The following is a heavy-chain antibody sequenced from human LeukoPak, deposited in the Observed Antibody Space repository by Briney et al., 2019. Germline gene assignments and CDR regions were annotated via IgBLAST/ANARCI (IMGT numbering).Heavy chain of an antibody. D-gene: IGHD3-10*01. CDR3: ARDLSITMVRGENGY. J-gene: IGHJ4*02. CDR2: ISSSSSTI. V-gene: IGHV3-48*01. Sequence: GGSLRLSCAASGFTFSSYSMNWVRQAPGKGLEWVSYISSSSSTIYYADSVKGRFTISRDNAKNSLYLQMNSLRAEDTAVYYCARDLSITMVRGENGYWGQGTLVTVSS. CDR1: GFTFSSYS.